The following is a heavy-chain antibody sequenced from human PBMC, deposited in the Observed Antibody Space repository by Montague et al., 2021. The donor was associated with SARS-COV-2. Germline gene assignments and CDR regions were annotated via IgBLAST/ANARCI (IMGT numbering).Heavy chain of an antibody. D-gene: IGHD2-21*01. CDR1: FGSISTYY. V-gene: IGHV4-59*01. J-gene: IGHJ5*01. CDR2: IFYNGST. Sequence: SETLSLTCTVSFGSISTYYWGWIRQPPGEGLEWIGFIFYNGSTKYNPSLKRRVSISLDTSKNQFSLKLSSVTAADTAVYYCARQDAWAYCGDECYRGWFDSWGQGTLVTVSS. CDR3: ARQDAWAYCGDECYRGWFDS.